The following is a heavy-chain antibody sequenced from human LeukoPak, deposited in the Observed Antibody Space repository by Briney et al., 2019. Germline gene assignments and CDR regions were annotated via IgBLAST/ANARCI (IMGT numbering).Heavy chain of an antibody. D-gene: IGHD4-17*01. CDR3: ARVGTTVTTRYDY. CDR1: GFTFSNYW. V-gene: IGHV3-7*01. J-gene: IGHJ4*02. CDR2: IKEDGSEK. Sequence: GGSLRLSCVASGFTFSNYWMNWVRQAPGKGLEWVANIKEDGSEKYYVDSVKGRFTISRDNAKNSLYLQMSSLRDEDTAVYYCARVGTTVTTRYDYWGQGTLVTVSS.